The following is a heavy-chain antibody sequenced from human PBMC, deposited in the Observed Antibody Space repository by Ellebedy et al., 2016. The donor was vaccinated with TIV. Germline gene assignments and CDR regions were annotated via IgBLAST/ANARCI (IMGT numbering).Heavy chain of an antibody. Sequence: GESLKISCNGSGYSFTSYWIGWVRQMPGKGLEWMGIIYPGDSDTRYSPSFQAQVTIPADKSISTAYLQCSSLKASDTAMYTGARDSGLDYWGQGTLVTVSS. CDR3: ARDSGLDY. V-gene: IGHV5-51*01. J-gene: IGHJ4*02. CDR2: IYPGDSDT. CDR1: GYSFTSYW. D-gene: IGHD1-14*01.